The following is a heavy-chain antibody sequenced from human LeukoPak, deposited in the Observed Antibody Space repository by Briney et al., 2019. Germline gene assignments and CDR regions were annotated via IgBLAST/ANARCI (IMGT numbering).Heavy chain of an antibody. CDR1: GFSFSTYW. Sequence: PGGSLRLSCAASGFSFSTYWMTWVRQAPGKGLEWVANIKQDGSEKNYVDSVKGRFTISRDNAENSLYLQMNSLRAEDTAVYYCARDQLYYYDSSGYYTFDYWGQGTLVTVSS. D-gene: IGHD3-22*01. CDR2: IKQDGSEK. J-gene: IGHJ4*02. V-gene: IGHV3-7*01. CDR3: ARDQLYYYDSSGYYTFDY.